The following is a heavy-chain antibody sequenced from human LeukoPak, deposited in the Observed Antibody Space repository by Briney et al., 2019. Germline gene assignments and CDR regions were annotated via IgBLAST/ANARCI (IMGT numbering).Heavy chain of an antibody. CDR3: ARERWSATTATYYLDF. V-gene: IGHV1-3*01. D-gene: IGHD5-24*01. J-gene: IGHJ4*02. Sequence: AASVKVPCKASEYTFTDYAINWVRQAPGQRLEWMGWINAGNGNTKYSQKFQGRVTITRDTSASTAYMELSSLTSEDTAVYYCARERWSATTATYYLDFWGQGTLVTVSS. CDR2: INAGNGNT. CDR1: EYTFTDYA.